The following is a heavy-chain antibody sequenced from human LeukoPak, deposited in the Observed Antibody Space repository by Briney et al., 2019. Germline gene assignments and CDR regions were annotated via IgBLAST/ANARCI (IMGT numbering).Heavy chain of an antibody. CDR2: INSDGSST. CDR1: GFTFGSYW. Sequence: PGGSLRLSCAASGFTFGSYWMHWVRQAPGKGLVWVSRINSDGSSTNYADSVKGRFTISRDNAKNTLYLQMSSLRAEDTAVYYCATSTYCSGGSCYSRTFQYWGQGTLVTVSS. J-gene: IGHJ4*02. V-gene: IGHV3-74*01. D-gene: IGHD2-15*01. CDR3: ATSTYCSGGSCYSRTFQY.